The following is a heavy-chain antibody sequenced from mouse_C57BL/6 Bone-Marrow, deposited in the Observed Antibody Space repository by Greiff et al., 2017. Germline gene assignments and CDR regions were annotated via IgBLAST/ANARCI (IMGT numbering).Heavy chain of an antibody. CDR2: IYPRSGNT. CDR3: ARLTVVATDWYFDV. D-gene: IGHD1-1*01. CDR1: GYTFTSYG. Sequence: VQRVESGAELARPGASVKLSCKASGYTFTSYGISWVKQRTGQGLEWIGEIYPRSGNTYYNEKFKGKATLTADKSSSTAYMELRSLTSEDSAVYFCARLTVVATDWYFDVWGTGTTVTVSS. J-gene: IGHJ1*03. V-gene: IGHV1-81*01.